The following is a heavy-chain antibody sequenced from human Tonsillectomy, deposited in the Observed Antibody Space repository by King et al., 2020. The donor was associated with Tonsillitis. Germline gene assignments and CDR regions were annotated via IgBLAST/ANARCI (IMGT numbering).Heavy chain of an antibody. CDR1: GYTFIEYD. J-gene: IGHJ3*02. V-gene: IGHV1-2*02. D-gene: IGHD1-14*01. Sequence: QLVQSGTEVKKPGASVKVSCKASGYTFIEYDMHWVRQAPGQGLEWMGWINPKSGGTNYAQRFQGRVTMTRDTSISTAYMELTRLRSDDTAVYYCARTRYNTTWFAIDAFDIWGEGTMVTVSS. CDR2: INPKSGGT. CDR3: ARTRYNTTWFAIDAFDI.